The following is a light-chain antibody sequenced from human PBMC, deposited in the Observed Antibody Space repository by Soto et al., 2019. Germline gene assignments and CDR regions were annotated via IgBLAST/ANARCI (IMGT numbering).Light chain of an antibody. V-gene: IGKV3-20*01. CDR2: GGS. CDR3: QDYGTSHPWT. J-gene: IGKJ1*01. CDR1: QNIRGNE. Sequence: EVVLTQSPGALSLSPGEGVTLSCRASQNIRGNELAWYRQKRGQAPRLLMYGGSTRADGIPDRFSGRGTGINFTLTISRLEPEDSAVYYCQDYGTSHPWTFGQGTKLEIK.